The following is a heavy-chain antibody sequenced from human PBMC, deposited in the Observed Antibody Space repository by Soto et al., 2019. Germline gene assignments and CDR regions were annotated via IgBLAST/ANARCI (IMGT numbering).Heavy chain of an antibody. CDR2: IYYSGST. V-gene: IGHV4-31*03. J-gene: IGHJ4*02. Sequence: SETLSLTCTVSGGSISSGGYYWSWIRQHPGKGLEWIGYIYYSGSTYYNPSLKSRVTISVDTSKNQFSLKLSSVTAADTAVYYCARDGRVGSRYFDYWGQGTLVTVSS. CDR1: GGSISSGGYY. CDR3: ARDGRVGSRYFDY. D-gene: IGHD1-26*01.